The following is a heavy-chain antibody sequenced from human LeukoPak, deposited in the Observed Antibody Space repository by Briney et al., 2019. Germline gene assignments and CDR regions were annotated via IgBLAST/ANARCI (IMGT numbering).Heavy chain of an antibody. V-gene: IGHV3-23*01. J-gene: IGHJ2*01. CDR2: ISGSGGST. Sequence: PGGTLRLSCAASGFTFSSYGMSWVRQAPGKGLEWVSAISGSGGSTYYADSVKGRFTISRDNSKNTLYLQMNSLRAEDTAVYYCARGIAVAGYWYFDLWGRGTLVTVSS. CDR3: ARGIAVAGYWYFDL. CDR1: GFTFSSYG. D-gene: IGHD6-19*01.